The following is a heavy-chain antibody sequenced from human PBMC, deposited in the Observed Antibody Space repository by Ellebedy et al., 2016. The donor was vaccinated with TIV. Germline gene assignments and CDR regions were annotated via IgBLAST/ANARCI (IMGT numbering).Heavy chain of an antibody. D-gene: IGHD1-26*01. CDR3: ARGGAGFDSMNRELSFDS. Sequence: GGSLRPSXAASGFTFNTYSMNWVRQAPGKGLEWVAFIRSSLNSLSYADSVKGRFTISRDDAENSLYLQMNSLRDEDTALYYCARGGAGFDSMNRELSFDSWGQGTLVIVSS. CDR1: GFTFNTYS. V-gene: IGHV3-48*02. J-gene: IGHJ4*02. CDR2: IRSSLNSL.